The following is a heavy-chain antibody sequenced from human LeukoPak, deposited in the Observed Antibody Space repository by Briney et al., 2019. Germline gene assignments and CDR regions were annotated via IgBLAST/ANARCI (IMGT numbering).Heavy chain of an antibody. Sequence: GGPLRLSWAASGFTVSSNDVCWLRKAPGKGQEFISVIYSGCSTDYADSVKGRLTISRDNSKNTLYLQMNSLRAEDTAVYYCARVVDHDYGDYYLDYWGQGTLVTVSS. J-gene: IGHJ4*02. D-gene: IGHD4-17*01. V-gene: IGHV3-53*01. CDR1: GFTVSSND. CDR3: ARVVDHDYGDYYLDY. CDR2: IYSGCST.